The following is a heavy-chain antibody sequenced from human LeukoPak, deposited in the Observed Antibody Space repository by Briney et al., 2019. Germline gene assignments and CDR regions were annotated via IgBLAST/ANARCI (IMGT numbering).Heavy chain of an antibody. CDR1: GYTFTGYY. Sequence: ASVKVSCKASGYTFTGYYMHWVRQAPGQGLEWMGWINPNSGGTNYAQKFQGRVTMTRDTSISTAYMELSRLRSDDTAVCYCARVRLYYYGSGIYFDYWGQGTLVTVSS. J-gene: IGHJ4*02. CDR3: ARVRLYYYGSGIYFDY. D-gene: IGHD3-10*01. CDR2: INPNSGGT. V-gene: IGHV1-2*02.